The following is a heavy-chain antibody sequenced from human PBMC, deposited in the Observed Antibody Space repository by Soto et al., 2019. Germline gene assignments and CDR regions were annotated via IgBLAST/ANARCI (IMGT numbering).Heavy chain of an antibody. CDR3: ARGVGNYLYYYYMDV. J-gene: IGHJ6*03. CDR1: GFTFSSYG. Sequence: PGGSLRLSCAASGFTFSSYGMSWVRQAPGKGLEWVSGINWNGGRIAYADSVKGRFTISRDSAKNSLYLQMNSLRAEDTALYYCARGVGNYLYYYYMDVWGKGTTVTVSS. D-gene: IGHD7-27*01. V-gene: IGHV3-20*04. CDR2: INWNGGRI.